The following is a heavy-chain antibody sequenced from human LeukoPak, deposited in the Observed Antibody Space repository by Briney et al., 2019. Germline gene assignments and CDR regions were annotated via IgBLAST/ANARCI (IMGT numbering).Heavy chain of an antibody. CDR3: AREGTSSHRLDV. J-gene: IGHJ6*02. V-gene: IGHV4-59*01. CDR2: IYYSGST. CDR1: GGSIGGYY. D-gene: IGHD2-2*01. Sequence: SETLSLTCTVSGGSIGGYYWSWIRRPPGKGLEWIGYIYYSGSTKYNPSLKSRVTISVDTSRTQFSLKVSSVTAADTAVYYCAREGTSSHRLDVWGQGTTVTASS.